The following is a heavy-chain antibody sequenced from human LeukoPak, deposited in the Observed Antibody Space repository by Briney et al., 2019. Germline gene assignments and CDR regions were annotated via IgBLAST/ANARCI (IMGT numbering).Heavy chain of an antibody. CDR1: GGSIGSNNYY. D-gene: IGHD2-21*02. CDR3: ARLAYCGGDCYSGWFDP. Sequence: SETLSLTCTVSGGSIGSNNYYWGWIRQPPGKGLEWIGSIFHNGSTYYNPSLKSRVTISVDTSKNQFSLKLSSVTAADTAVYYCARLAYCGGDCYSGWFDPWGQGTLVTVSS. CDR2: IFHNGST. V-gene: IGHV4-39*07. J-gene: IGHJ5*02.